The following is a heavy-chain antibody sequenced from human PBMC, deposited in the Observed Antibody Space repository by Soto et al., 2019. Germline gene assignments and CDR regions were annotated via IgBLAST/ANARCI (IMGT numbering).Heavy chain of an antibody. CDR3: ARFYGSGSYGYYGMDV. CDR1: GGTFSSYT. CDR2: IIPILGIA. J-gene: IGHJ6*02. Sequence: QVQLVQSGAEVKKPGSSVKVSCKASGGTFSSYTISWVRQAPGQGLEWMGRIIPILGIANYAQKFQGRVTITADQSTSTAYMELSSLRSEDTAVYYCARFYGSGSYGYYGMDVWGQGTTVTVSS. V-gene: IGHV1-69*02. D-gene: IGHD3-10*01.